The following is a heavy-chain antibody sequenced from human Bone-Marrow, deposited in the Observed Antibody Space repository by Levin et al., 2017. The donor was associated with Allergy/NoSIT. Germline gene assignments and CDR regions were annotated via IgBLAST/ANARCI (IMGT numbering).Heavy chain of an antibody. CDR1: GYSFTSYW. CDR3: ARLGGVAAAGDKDWFDP. CDR2: IYPGDSDT. J-gene: IGHJ5*02. V-gene: IGHV5-51*01. Sequence: PGGSLRLSCKGSGYSFTSYWIGWVRQMPGKGLEWMGIIYPGDSDTRYSPSFQGQVTISADKSISTAYLQWSSLKASDTAMYYCARLGGVAAAGDKDWFDPWGQGTLVTVSS. D-gene: IGHD6-13*01.